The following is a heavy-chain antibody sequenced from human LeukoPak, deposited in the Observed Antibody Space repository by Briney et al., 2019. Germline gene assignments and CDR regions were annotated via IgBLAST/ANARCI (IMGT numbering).Heavy chain of an antibody. CDR3: ARDRAYCGGDCSHSMDV. J-gene: IGHJ6*02. CDR2: IYHRGST. CDR1: GGSISSGGYS. Sequence: SQTLSLTCAVSGGSISSGGYSWSWVLQPPGKGLEWSGYIYHRGSTYYNPCLESRVTISVDRSQDTFSLKLSSVTAADTAVYYCARDRAYCGGDCSHSMDVWGQGTTVTVSS. D-gene: IGHD2-21*02. V-gene: IGHV4-30-2*01.